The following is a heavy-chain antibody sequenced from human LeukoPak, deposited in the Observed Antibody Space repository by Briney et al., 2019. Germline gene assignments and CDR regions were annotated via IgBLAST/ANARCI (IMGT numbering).Heavy chain of an antibody. V-gene: IGHV3-48*03. Sequence: GGSLRLSCAASGFTFSSYEMNWVRQAPGKGLEWVSYISSSGSTIYYADSVKGRSTISRDNAKNSLYLQMNSLRAEDTAVYYCASASVAAAIDYWGQGTLVTVSS. CDR3: ASASVAAAIDY. J-gene: IGHJ4*02. D-gene: IGHD2-2*02. CDR2: ISSSGSTI. CDR1: GFTFSSYE.